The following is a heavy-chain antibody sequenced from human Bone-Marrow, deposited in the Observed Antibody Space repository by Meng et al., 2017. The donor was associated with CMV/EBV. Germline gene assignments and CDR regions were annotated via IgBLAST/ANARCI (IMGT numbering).Heavy chain of an antibody. D-gene: IGHD3-16*01. CDR1: GFTFSTYA. V-gene: IGHV3-30*04. CDR3: ARDHPRRFSGMDV. Sequence: GGSLRLSCSGSGFTFSTYAVNWVRQAPGKGLEWVAVVSFDGETKYYADSVKGRFTISRDNSKNTVYLQMNSLEREDRAVYYCARDHPRRFSGMDVWGQGTTVTVSS. J-gene: IGHJ6*02. CDR2: VSFDGETK.